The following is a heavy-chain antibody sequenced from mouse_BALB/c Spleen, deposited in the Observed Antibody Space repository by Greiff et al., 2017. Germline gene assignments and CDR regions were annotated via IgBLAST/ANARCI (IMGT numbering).Heavy chain of an antibody. CDR1: GYTFTSYW. CDR2: IYPSDSYT. V-gene: IGHV1-69*02. Sequence: VKLLQPGAELVRPGASVKLSCKASGYTFTSYWINWVKQRPGQGLEWIGNIYPSDSYTNYNQKFKDKATFTVDKSSSTAYMQLSSPTSEDSAVYNCTREYGCGYAMDYWGQGTSVTVSA. CDR3: TREYGCGYAMDY. D-gene: IGHD2-10*02. J-gene: IGHJ4*01.